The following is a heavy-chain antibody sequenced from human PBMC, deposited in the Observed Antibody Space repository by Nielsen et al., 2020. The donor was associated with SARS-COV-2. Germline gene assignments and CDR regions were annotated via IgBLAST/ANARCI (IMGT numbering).Heavy chain of an antibody. D-gene: IGHD6-13*01. CDR1: GFTFSSYW. CDR2: IKQDGSEK. V-gene: IGHV3-7*01. J-gene: IGHJ4*02. CDR3: ARGVAAAGTDRKRERYGY. Sequence: GGSLRLSCAASGFTFSSYWMSWVRQAPGKGLEWVANIKQDGSEKYYVDSVKGRFTISRDNAKNSLYLQMNSLRAEDTAVYYCARGVAAAGTDRKRERYGYWGQGTLVTVSS.